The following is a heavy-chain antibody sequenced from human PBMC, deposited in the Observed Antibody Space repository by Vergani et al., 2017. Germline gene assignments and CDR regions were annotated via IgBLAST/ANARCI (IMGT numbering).Heavy chain of an antibody. CDR2: IYRTGRT. CDR3: ARRSGIVXDIFSGTQYFFDF. CDR1: GFSIDNGYY. D-gene: IGHD3-9*01. Sequence: QVQLQESGPGLVKPSETLPLTCAVSGFSIDNGYYWDWIRQPPGKGLEWIGSIYRTGRTHFNPSLKSRLTISVDTSNNHFSLRLNSLTAADTAVYYCARRSGIVXDIFSGTQYFFDFWGQGTLVTVSS. V-gene: IGHV4-38-2*01. J-gene: IGHJ4*02.